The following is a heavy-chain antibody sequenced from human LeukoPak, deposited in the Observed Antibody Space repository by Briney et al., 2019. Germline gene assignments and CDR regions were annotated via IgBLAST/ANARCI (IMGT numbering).Heavy chain of an antibody. V-gene: IGHV4-39*01. D-gene: IGHD3-16*01. Sequence: SETLSLTCTVSGGSISTSSYYWGWIRQPPGKGLEWIASIYYSENTYYNPSLKSRVAISIDTSKNQFSLKLSSVTAADTAVYYCARRGENWGIAFDIWGQGTMVTVSS. J-gene: IGHJ3*02. CDR3: ARRGENWGIAFDI. CDR1: GGSISTSSYY. CDR2: IYYSENT.